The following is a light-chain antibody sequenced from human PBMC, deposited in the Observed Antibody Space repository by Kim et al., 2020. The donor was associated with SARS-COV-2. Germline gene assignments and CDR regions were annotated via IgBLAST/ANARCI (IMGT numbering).Light chain of an antibody. V-gene: IGLV2-11*01. CDR3: CSYAGSVV. J-gene: IGLJ2*01. Sequence: QSALTQPCSVSGSPGQSVTISCTGTSSDVGGYNYVSWYQQHPGKAPKLMIYDVSKRPSGVPDRFSGSKSGNTASLTISGLQAEDEADYYCCSYAGSVVFGGGTQLTVL. CDR1: SSDVGGYNY. CDR2: DVS.